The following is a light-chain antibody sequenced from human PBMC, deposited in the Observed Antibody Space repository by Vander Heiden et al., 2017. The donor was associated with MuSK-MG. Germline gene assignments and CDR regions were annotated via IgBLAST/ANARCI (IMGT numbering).Light chain of an antibody. J-gene: IGLJ2*01. Sequence: QSALTQPASVSRSPGQSITISCTGTSSDVGGYNYVSWYQPQRAKAPKLMIYDVSNRPSGVSNRFSGSKSGNTASLTISGLQAEDEADYYCSSYTSSSNVVFGGGTKLTVL. CDR2: DVS. CDR3: SSYTSSSNVV. V-gene: IGLV2-14*03. CDR1: SSDVGGYNY.